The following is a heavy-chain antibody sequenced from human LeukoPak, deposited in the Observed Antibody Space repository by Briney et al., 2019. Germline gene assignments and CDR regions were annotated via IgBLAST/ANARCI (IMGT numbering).Heavy chain of an antibody. Sequence: SETLSLTCAVYGGSFSGYYWSWIRQPPGKGLEWIGRIYTSGSTNYNPSLKSRVTMSVDTSKNQFSLKLSSVTAADTAVYYCAREGSSSSDYWGQGTLVTVSS. CDR2: IYTSGST. V-gene: IGHV4-4*07. D-gene: IGHD6-6*01. CDR1: GGSFSGYY. J-gene: IGHJ4*02. CDR3: AREGSSSSDY.